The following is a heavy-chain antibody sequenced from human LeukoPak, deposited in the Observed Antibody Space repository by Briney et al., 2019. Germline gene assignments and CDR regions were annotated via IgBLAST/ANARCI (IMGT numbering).Heavy chain of an antibody. CDR2: ISYDGSNK. CDR1: GFTFSSYA. Sequence: GGSLRLSCAASGFTFSSYAMSWVRQAPGKGLEWVAVISYDGSNKYYADSVKGRFTISRDNSKNTLYLQMNSLRAEDTAVYYCARDGRMATIYGSFDYWDQGTLVTVSS. CDR3: ARDGRMATIYGSFDY. D-gene: IGHD5-24*01. V-gene: IGHV3-30*01. J-gene: IGHJ4*02.